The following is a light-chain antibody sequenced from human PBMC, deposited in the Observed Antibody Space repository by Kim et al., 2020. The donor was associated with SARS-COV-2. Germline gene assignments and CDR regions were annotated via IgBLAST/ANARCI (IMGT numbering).Light chain of an antibody. V-gene: IGKV4-1*01. CDR1: QTVLYNSNNKNY. J-gene: IGKJ2*03. Sequence: RDTLNCKSSQTVLYNSNNKNYLAWYQQKPGQAPKLLIYWASSRESGVSDRFSGSGSETDFTLTISSLQAEDVAVYYCQQYYSTPPSFGQGTKLEI. CDR2: WAS. CDR3: QQYYSTPPS.